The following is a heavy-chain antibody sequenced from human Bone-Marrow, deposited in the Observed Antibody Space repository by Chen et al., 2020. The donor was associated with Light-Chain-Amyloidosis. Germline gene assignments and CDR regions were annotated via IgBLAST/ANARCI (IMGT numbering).Heavy chain of an antibody. J-gene: IGHJ4*02. Sequence: QVQLQQWGAGLLKPSETLSLTCAVYGGSFSAYYWSWVRQPPGKGLEWIGEVTHTGSTSYNPSFESRVTMSLDISKNQFSLKLTSVTAADTAVYYCARNGHYSIDSWGQGTLVTVSS. D-gene: IGHD2-15*01. CDR1: GGSFSAYY. V-gene: IGHV4-34*01. CDR3: ARNGHYSIDS. CDR2: VTHTGST.